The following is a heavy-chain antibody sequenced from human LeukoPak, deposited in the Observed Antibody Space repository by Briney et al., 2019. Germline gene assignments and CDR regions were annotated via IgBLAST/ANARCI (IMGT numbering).Heavy chain of an antibody. Sequence: GGSLRLSCAASGFTFSSYAMSWVRQDPGKGLEWVSSISGSGDSTYYADSVKGRFTISRDNSKNTLYLQMNSLRAEDTAVYYCAKASRLLHGSGSYPGYFDYWGQGTLVTVSS. CDR1: GFTFSSYA. J-gene: IGHJ4*02. D-gene: IGHD3-10*01. CDR2: ISGSGDST. CDR3: AKASRLLHGSGSYPGYFDY. V-gene: IGHV3-23*01.